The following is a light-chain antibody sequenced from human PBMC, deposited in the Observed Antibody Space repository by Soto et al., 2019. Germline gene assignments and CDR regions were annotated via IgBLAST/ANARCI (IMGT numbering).Light chain of an antibody. CDR3: CSYAGSNWGYV. CDR2: KVS. V-gene: IGLV2-23*02. Sequence: SALTQPASVSGSPGQSITISCTGTSSDFGGYHLVSWYQHQSGKAPKLIIYKVSQWPSGVSDRFSASKSGNTASLTISGLQAEDEADYYCCSYAGSNWGYVFGTGTRSPS. J-gene: IGLJ1*01. CDR1: SSDFGGYHL.